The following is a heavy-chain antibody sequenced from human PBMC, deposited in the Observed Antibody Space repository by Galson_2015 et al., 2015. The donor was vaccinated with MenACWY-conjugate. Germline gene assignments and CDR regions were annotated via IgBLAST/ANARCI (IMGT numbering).Heavy chain of an antibody. Sequence: SVMVCCKAYGYFFTNYGISWVRQGPGQGLEWMGWISAYDGNTNYAQKVQGRVTMTTHTSTSTAYMELRSLRSDDTAVYYCARGGDYGHPGCDYWGQGTLVTVSS. J-gene: IGHJ4*02. CDR2: ISAYDGNT. CDR3: ARGGDYGHPGCDY. V-gene: IGHV1-18*04. D-gene: IGHD4-17*01. CDR1: GYFFTNYG.